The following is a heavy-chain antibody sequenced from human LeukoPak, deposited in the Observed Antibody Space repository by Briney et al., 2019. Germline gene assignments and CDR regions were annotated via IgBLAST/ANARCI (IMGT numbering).Heavy chain of an antibody. J-gene: IGHJ3*02. D-gene: IGHD3-10*01. CDR1: GFTFSSYA. CDR2: ISYDGSNK. CDR3: ARGDTMVRGVTGAFDI. V-gene: IGHV3-30*04. Sequence: GGSLRLSCAASGFTFSSYAMHWVRQAPGKGLEWVAVISYDGSNKYYADSVKGRFTISRDNSKNTLYPQMNSLRAEDTAVYYCARGDTMVRGVTGAFDIWGQGTMVTVS.